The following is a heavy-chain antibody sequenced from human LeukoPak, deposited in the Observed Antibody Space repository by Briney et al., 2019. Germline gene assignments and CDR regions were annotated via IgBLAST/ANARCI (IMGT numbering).Heavy chain of an antibody. CDR2: IYHSGST. CDR1: GASIISSNW. Sequence: SGTLSLTCAVSGASIISSNWWSWVRQPPGKGLEWIGEIYHSGSTNYNPSLKSRVTISVDKPKNQFSLKLSSVTAADTAVYYCARLTSGIVETVDYWGQGTLVTVSS. J-gene: IGHJ4*02. V-gene: IGHV4-4*02. D-gene: IGHD3-22*01. CDR3: ARLTSGIVETVDY.